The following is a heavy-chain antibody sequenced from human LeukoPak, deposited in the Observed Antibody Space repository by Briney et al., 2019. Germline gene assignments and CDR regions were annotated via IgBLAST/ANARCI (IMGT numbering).Heavy chain of an antibody. J-gene: IGHJ4*02. CDR2: IRYDGSNK. CDR1: GFTFSSYG. CDR3: AKDRGGSYFGSAFDY. Sequence: GGSLRLSCAASGFTFSSYGMHWVRQAPGKGLEWVAFIRYDGSNKYYADSVKGRFTISRDNSKNTLYLQMNSLRAEDTAVYYCAKDRGGSYFGSAFDYWGQGTLVIVSS. V-gene: IGHV3-30*02. D-gene: IGHD1-26*01.